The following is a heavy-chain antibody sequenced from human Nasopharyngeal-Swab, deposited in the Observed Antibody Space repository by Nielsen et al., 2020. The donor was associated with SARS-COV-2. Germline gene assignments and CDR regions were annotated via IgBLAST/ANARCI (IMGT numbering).Heavy chain of an antibody. D-gene: IGHD2-2*01. Sequence: ASVKVSCKASGYTFTSYDINWARQATGQGLEWMGWMNPNSGNTGYAQKFQGRVTMTRNTSISTAYMELSSLRSEDTAVYYCATFERYCSSTSCYDWGQGTLVTVSS. CDR2: MNPNSGNT. J-gene: IGHJ4*02. CDR3: ATFERYCSSTSCYD. V-gene: IGHV1-8*01. CDR1: GYTFTSYD.